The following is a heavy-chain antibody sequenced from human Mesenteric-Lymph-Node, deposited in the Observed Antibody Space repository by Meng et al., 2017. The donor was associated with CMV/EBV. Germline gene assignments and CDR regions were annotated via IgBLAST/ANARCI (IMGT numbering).Heavy chain of an antibody. V-gene: IGHV3-23*01. D-gene: IGHD1-14*01. Sequence: GESLKISCAASGFTFSSYAMSWVRQAPGKGLEWVATISGSTGSTHYADSVKGRFTIARDNSKNPLYLQMNSLRAEDTAVYYCAKDRVGTGTTPFYFDYWGQGTLVTVSS. J-gene: IGHJ4*02. CDR3: AKDRVGTGTTPFYFDY. CDR2: ISGSTGST. CDR1: GFTFSSYA.